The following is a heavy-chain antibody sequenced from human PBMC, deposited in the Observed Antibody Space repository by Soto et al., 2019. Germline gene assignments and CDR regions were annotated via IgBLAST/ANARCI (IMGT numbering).Heavy chain of an antibody. J-gene: IGHJ3*02. CDR3: ATVKGGKQWSSVGYAFDI. CDR1: GYTLTELS. Sequence: GESLKISCKVSGYTLTELSMHWVRQAPGKGLEWMGGFDPEDGETIYAQKFQGRVTMTEDTSTDTAYMELSSLRSEDTAVYYCATVKGGKQWSSVGYAFDIWGQGTMVTVSS. CDR2: FDPEDGET. D-gene: IGHD6-19*01. V-gene: IGHV1-24*01.